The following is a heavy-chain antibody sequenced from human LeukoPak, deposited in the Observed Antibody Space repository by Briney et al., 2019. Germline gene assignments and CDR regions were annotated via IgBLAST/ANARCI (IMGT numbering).Heavy chain of an antibody. CDR1: GYTLTELS. D-gene: IGHD2-21*02. CDR2: FDPEDGET. V-gene: IGHV1-24*01. Sequence: ASVKVSCKVSGYTLTELSMHWVRQAPGKGLEWMGGFDPEDGETIYAQKFQGRVTMTEDTSTDTAYMELSSLRSEDTAVYYCATGIGRVVVTPFDYWAQGTLVTVSS. CDR3: ATGIGRVVVTPFDY. J-gene: IGHJ4*02.